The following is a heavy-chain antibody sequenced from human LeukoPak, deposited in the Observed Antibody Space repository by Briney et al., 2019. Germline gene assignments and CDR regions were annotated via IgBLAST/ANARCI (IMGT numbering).Heavy chain of an antibody. Sequence: PGGSLRLSCAASGFTFSNYAMHWVRQVPGKGLEWVAVISHDERNKYYADSVKGRFTISRDNSKNTLYLQMNGLRAEDTDVYYCAKGAVPEAYIDYWGQGTLVTVSS. J-gene: IGHJ4*02. D-gene: IGHD2-2*01. CDR2: ISHDERNK. CDR1: GFTFSNYA. V-gene: IGHV3-30*18. CDR3: AKGAVPEAYIDY.